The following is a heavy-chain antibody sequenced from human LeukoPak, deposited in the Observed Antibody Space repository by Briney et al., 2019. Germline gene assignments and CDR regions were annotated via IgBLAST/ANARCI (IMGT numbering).Heavy chain of an antibody. CDR3: PREDHSTYIY. Sequence: PGGSLRLSCVASGFTFNSYWMSWLRQTPGKGLEWVASIKQDGSDKYYVDSVKGRFTISKDNARNSLYLQMNSLRVEDTAVYYCPREDHSTYIYWGQGTLVTVSS. V-gene: IGHV3-7*01. D-gene: IGHD4-11*01. CDR1: GFTFNSYW. CDR2: IKQDGSDK. J-gene: IGHJ4*02.